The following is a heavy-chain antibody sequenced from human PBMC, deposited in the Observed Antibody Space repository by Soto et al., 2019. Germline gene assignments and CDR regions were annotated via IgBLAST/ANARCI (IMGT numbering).Heavy chain of an antibody. CDR2: IWFDGVKE. CDR3: TRATFDV. J-gene: IGHJ6*02. Sequence: LRLSCAVSGFSFSTYAMHWVRQAPGKGLEWLAIIWFDGVKEYYAESVRGRFTISIDNSKNTVFLQMDTVGAEDSVLYYCTRATFDVWGQGTTVTVSS. CDR1: GFSFSTYA. V-gene: IGHV3-33*01.